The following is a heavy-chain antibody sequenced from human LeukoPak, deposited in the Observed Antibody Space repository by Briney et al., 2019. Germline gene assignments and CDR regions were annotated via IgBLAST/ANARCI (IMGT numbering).Heavy chain of an antibody. D-gene: IGHD6-25*01. CDR3: AKHLASADPALDY. V-gene: IGHV3-30*18. J-gene: IGHJ4*02. CDR1: GFTFSSYG. CDR2: ISYDGSNK. Sequence: GRSLRLSCAASGFTFSSYGMHWVRQAPGKGLEWVAVISYDGSNKYYADSVKGRFTISRDNSKNTLYLQMNSLRAEDTAVYYCAKHLASADPALDYWGQGTLVTASS.